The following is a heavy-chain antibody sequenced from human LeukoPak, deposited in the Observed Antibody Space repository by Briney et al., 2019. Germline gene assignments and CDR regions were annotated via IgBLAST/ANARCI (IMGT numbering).Heavy chain of an antibody. CDR2: ITLSSSTI. CDR3: ARRETQWLVRSSYLNY. Sequence: GGSLRLSCAASGFNFNNYNMNWVRQAPGKGLEWVSYITLSSSTIYYADSVKGRFTISRDNAKNSLYLQMNSLRAEDTAVYYCARRETQWLVRSSYLNYWGQGTLVTVSS. CDR1: GFNFNNYN. J-gene: IGHJ4*02. V-gene: IGHV3-48*01. D-gene: IGHD6-19*01.